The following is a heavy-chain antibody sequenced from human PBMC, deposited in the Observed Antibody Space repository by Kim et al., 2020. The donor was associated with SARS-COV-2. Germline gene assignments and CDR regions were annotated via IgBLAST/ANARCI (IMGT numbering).Heavy chain of an antibody. CDR2: INSDGSST. J-gene: IGHJ4*02. CDR3: ARDIEEWQLLGGFDY. V-gene: IGHV3-74*03. CDR1: GFSFSTYW. D-gene: IGHD1-26*01. Sequence: GSLRLSCAASGFSFSTYWMHWVRQVPGKGLVWVSRINSDGSSTKYADSVKGRFTISRDNAKNTLYLQMNSLRGDDTAVYYCARDIEEWQLLGGFDYWGQGTLVTVSS.